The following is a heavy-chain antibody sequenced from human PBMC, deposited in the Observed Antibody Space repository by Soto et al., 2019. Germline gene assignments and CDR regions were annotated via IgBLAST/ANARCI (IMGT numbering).Heavy chain of an antibody. V-gene: IGHV4-31*03. Sequence: SETLSLTCTVSGGSISSGGYYWSWIRQHPGKGLEWIGYIYYSGSTYYNPSLKSRVTISVDTSKNQFSLKLSSVTAADTAMYYCARNGDCTRPGCIVGWFDPWGPGTLVTVSS. D-gene: IGHD2-8*01. CDR1: GGSISSGGYY. CDR3: ARNGDCTRPGCIVGWFDP. CDR2: IYYSGST. J-gene: IGHJ5*02.